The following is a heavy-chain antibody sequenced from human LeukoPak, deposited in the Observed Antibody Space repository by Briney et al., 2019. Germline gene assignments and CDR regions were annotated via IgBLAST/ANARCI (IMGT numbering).Heavy chain of an antibody. J-gene: IGHJ4*02. CDR3: ARAGHGSGSSVDY. V-gene: IGHV4-4*07. D-gene: IGHD3-10*01. CDR1: GGSISPYY. CDR2: IYTSGNS. Sequence: SETLSLTCTVSGGSISPYYWSWIRQPAGKGLEWIGRIYTSGNSNYNPSLKSRVTMSVDTSKNQFSLKLASVTAADTALYYCARAGHGSGSSVDYWGQGTLVTVSS.